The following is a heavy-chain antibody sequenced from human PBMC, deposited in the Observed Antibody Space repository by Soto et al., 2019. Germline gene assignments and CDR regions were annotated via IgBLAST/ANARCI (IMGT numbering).Heavy chain of an antibody. V-gene: IGHV4-61*08. CDR3: ARDGDGRMTTNPYYYNGMDV. CDR1: GVTMSYGGYS. D-gene: IGHD4-4*01. Sequence: PSETLSLTCSVSGVTMSYGGYSWSWIRQPPGKGLEWIGYVFYTGRANYNASLKSRVSISLDTSNYQFSLKLSSVTAADTAVYYCARDGDGRMTTNPYYYNGMDVWGPGTTVTVSS. CDR2: VFYTGRA. J-gene: IGHJ6*02.